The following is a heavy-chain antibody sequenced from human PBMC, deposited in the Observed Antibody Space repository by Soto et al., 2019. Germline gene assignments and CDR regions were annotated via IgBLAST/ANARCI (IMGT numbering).Heavy chain of an antibody. CDR3: ARGYPDYGDYEDYYYYYYMDV. J-gene: IGHJ6*03. CDR1: GGTFSSYT. CDR2: IIPILGIA. V-gene: IGHV1-69*02. D-gene: IGHD4-17*01. Sequence: ASVKVSCKASGGTFSSYTISWVRQAPGQGLEWMGRIIPILGIANYAQKFQGRVTITADKSTSTAYMELSSLRSEDTAVYYCARGYPDYGDYEDYYYYYYMDVWGKGTTVTVSS.